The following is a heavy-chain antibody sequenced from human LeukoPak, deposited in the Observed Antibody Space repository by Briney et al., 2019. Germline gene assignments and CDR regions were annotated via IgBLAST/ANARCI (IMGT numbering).Heavy chain of an antibody. CDR2: ISGTGYNT. D-gene: IGHD3-10*01. CDR1: GFTFRNCA. CDR3: AKHVSGSLFYFDY. J-gene: IGHJ4*02. Sequence: PGGSLRLSSAASGFTFRNCAMSWVRQAPGKGLEWVSGISGTGYNTYYADSVKGRFTISRDNSKNTLYLQMNSLGAEDTAVYYCAKHVSGSLFYFDYWGQRTLVTVSS. V-gene: IGHV3-23*01.